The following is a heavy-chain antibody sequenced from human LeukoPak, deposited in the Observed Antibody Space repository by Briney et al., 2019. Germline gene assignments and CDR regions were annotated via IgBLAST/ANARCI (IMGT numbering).Heavy chain of an antibody. D-gene: IGHD3-16*02. CDR3: ARGDYDYVWGSYHYGMDV. Sequence: GGSLRLSCATSGFTFNSYGMHWVRQAPGKGLQWVAFIRYDGSNKYYADSVKGRFTISRDNSKNTMYLQMNSLRPVDTAVYYCARGDYDYVWGSYHYGMDVWGQGTTVTVSS. V-gene: IGHV3-30*02. J-gene: IGHJ6*02. CDR2: IRYDGSNK. CDR1: GFTFNSYG.